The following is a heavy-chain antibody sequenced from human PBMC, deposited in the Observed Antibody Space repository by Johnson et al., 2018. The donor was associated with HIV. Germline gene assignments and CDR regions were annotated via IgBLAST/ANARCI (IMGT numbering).Heavy chain of an antibody. CDR2: IWYDGSNK. J-gene: IGHJ3*02. V-gene: IGHV3-33*06. CDR3: AKGLRPYGAWPSDAFDI. D-gene: IGHD4/OR15-4a*01. Sequence: VQLVESGGGVVQPGRSLRLSCAASGFTFSSYGMHWVRQAPGKGLEWVAVIWYDGSNKYYADSVKGRFTISRDNSKNTLYLQMNSLRAEDTAGDYCAKGLRPYGAWPSDAFDIWGQGTMVTVSS. CDR1: GFTFSSYG.